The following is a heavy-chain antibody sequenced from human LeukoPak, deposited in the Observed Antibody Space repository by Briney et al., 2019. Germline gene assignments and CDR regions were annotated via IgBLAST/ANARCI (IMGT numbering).Heavy chain of an antibody. V-gene: IGHV3-21*04. J-gene: IGHJ1*01. CDR3: AKKVVVGATSPYSDFQD. CDR2: ISSSSSYI. CDR1: GFTFSSYS. Sequence: GSLRLSCAASGFTFSSYSMNWVRQAPGKGLEWVSSISSSSSYIYYAGSVKGRFSISRDNSKNTLYLQMNSLRAEDTALYYCAKKVVVGATSPYSDFQDWGQGTLVTVSS. D-gene: IGHD1-26*01.